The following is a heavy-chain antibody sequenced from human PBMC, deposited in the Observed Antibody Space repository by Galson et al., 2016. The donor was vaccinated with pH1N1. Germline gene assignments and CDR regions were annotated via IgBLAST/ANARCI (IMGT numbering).Heavy chain of an antibody. CDR3: ARIQGSSEWGYYFDY. CDR1: GGSISSGSYY. D-gene: IGHD6-6*01. Sequence: TLSLTCTVSGGSISSGSYYWSWIRQPAGKGLEWIGYIYTSGSTNYNPSLKSRVTISVDTSKNQFSLKLSSVTAADTAVYYRARIQGSSEWGYYFDYWGQGTLVTVSS. V-gene: IGHV4-61*09. CDR2: IYTSGST. J-gene: IGHJ4*02.